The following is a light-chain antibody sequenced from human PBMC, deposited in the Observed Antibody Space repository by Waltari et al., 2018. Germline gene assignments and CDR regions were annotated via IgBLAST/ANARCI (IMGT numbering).Light chain of an antibody. CDR1: QSVLYSSNNKNY. CDR2: WAS. J-gene: IGKJ1*01. Sequence: DSLSVFLGSRATINCQSSQSVLYSSNNKNYLAWYQQNPGQPPKLLIYWASTRESGVPDRFSGSGSGTDFTLTISSLQAEDVAVYYCHQYYTTPWTFGQGTTVEIK. CDR3: HQYYTTPWT. V-gene: IGKV4-1*01.